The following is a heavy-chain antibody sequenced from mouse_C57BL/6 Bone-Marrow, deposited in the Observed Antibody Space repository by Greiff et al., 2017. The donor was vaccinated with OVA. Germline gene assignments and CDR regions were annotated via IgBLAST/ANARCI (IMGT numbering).Heavy chain of an antibody. D-gene: IGHD2-4*01. CDR1: EYEFPSHD. V-gene: IGHV5-2*01. CDR2: INSDGGST. CDR3: ARLSLYYDYAWFAY. Sequence: DVMLVESGGGLVQPGESLKLSCESNEYEFPSHDMSWVRKTPEKRLELVAAINSDGGSTYYPDTMERRFIISRDNTKKTLYLQMSSLRSEDTALYYCARLSLYYDYAWFAYWGQGTLVTVSA. J-gene: IGHJ3*01.